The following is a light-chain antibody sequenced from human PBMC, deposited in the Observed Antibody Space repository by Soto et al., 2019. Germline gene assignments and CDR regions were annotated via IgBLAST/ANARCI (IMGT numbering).Light chain of an antibody. CDR3: LQIHSYPYT. CDR2: AAS. J-gene: IGKJ2*01. CDR1: QDISNH. V-gene: IGKV1-17*01. Sequence: DIQMTQSPSSLSASVGDRVTITCQASQDISNHLNWYQQKPGKAPKLLIYAASALQSGVPSRFSGSGSGTDFTLTISSLRPEDFATYYRLQIHSYPYTFGQGTKVDIK.